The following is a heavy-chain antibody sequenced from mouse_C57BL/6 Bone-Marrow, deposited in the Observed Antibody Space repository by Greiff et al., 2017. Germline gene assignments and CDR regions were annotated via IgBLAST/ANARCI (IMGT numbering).Heavy chain of an antibody. D-gene: IGHD2-3*01. V-gene: IGHV1-69*01. CDR2: IDPSDSYT. CDR1: GYTFTSYW. J-gene: IGHJ1*03. CDR3: ADGGYCWYFDV. Sequence: QVQLQQSGAELVMPGASVKLSCKASGYTFTSYWMHWVKQRPGQGLEWIGEIDPSDSYTNYNQKFKGKSTLTVDKSSSTAYMQLSSLTSEDSAVYYCADGGYCWYFDVWGTGTTVTVSS.